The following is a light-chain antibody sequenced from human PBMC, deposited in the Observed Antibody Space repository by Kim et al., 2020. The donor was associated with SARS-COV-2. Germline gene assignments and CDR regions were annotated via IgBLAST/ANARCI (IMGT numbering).Light chain of an antibody. CDR2: GKN. Sequence: AVGQTAMITCQGDSLRSYYASWDQQKPGQAPVLVIYGKNNRPSGIPDRFSGSSSGNTASLTITGAQAEDEADYYCNSRDSSGPVVFGGGTKLTVL. CDR1: SLRSYY. CDR3: NSRDSSGPVV. V-gene: IGLV3-19*01. J-gene: IGLJ2*01.